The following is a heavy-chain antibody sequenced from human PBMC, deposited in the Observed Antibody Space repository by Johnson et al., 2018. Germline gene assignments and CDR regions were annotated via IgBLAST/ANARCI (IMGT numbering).Heavy chain of an antibody. Sequence: QVQLVESGGGVVQPGRSLRLSCAASGFTFSSYAMYLVRQAPGKGLEWVAVISYDGSNKYYADSVKGRFSISRDNSKNTLYLQMNSLRAEDTAVYYCAGGRITMVRGVNDAFDIWGQGTMVTVSS. CDR2: ISYDGSNK. J-gene: IGHJ3*02. CDR1: GFTFSSYA. D-gene: IGHD3-10*01. CDR3: AGGRITMVRGVNDAFDI. V-gene: IGHV3-30-3*01.